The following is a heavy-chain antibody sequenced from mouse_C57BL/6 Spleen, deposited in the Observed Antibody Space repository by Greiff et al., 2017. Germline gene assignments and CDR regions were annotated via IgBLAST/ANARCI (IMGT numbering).Heavy chain of an antibody. J-gene: IGHJ4*01. CDR1: GYTFTDYE. CDR2: IDPETGGT. V-gene: IGHV1-15*01. Sequence: QVQLQQSGAELVRPGASVTLSCKASGYTFTDYEMHWVKQTHVHGLEWIGAIDPETGGTAYNQKFKGKAILTADKSSSTAYMELRSLTSEDSAVYYCTRRGPYAMDYWGQGTSVTVSS. CDR3: TRRGPYAMDY.